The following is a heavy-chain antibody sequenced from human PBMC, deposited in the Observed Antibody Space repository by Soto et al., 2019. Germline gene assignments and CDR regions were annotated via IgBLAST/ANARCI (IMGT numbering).Heavy chain of an antibody. D-gene: IGHD3-10*01. CDR2: IYDSGST. CDR3: ARARFGDLFFDY. CDR1: GGSISSYY. J-gene: IGHJ4*02. Sequence: PSETLSLTCTVSGGSISSYYWSWIRQPPGKGPEWIGYIYDSGSTNYNPSLKSRVTISVDASKKQFSLKLRSVTAADTAVYYCARARFGDLFFDYWGQGTLVTVSS. V-gene: IGHV4-59*01.